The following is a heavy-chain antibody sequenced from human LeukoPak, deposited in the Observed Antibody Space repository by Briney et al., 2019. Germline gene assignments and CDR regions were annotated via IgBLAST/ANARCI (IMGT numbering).Heavy chain of an antibody. CDR2: ISSSSSYI. J-gene: IGHJ3*02. CDR3: ARGRMTTVTIDAFDI. Sequence: GGSLRLSCAASGFTFSSYGMHWVRQAPGKGLEWVSSISSSSSYIYYADSVKGRFTISRDNAKNSLYLQMNSLRAEDTAVYYCARGRMTTVTIDAFDIWGQGTMVTVSS. V-gene: IGHV3-21*01. CDR1: GFTFSSYG. D-gene: IGHD4-17*01.